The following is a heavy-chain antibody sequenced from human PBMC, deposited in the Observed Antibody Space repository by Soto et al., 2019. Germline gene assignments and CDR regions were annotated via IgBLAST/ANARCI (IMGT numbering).Heavy chain of an antibody. V-gene: IGHV4-59*08. CDR3: ARGPRRYCSSTSCYRFDY. CDR2: IYYSGST. J-gene: IGHJ4*02. D-gene: IGHD2-2*01. CDR1: GGSISSYY. Sequence: SETLSLTCTVSGGSISSYYWSWIRQPPGKGLEWIGYIYYSGSTNYNPSLKSRVTISVDTSKNQFSLKLSSVTAADTAVYYCARGPRRYCSSTSCYRFDYWGQGTLVTVSS.